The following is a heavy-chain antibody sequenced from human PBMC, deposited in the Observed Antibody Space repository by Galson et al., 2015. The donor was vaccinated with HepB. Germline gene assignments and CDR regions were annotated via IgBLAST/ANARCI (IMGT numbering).Heavy chain of an antibody. V-gene: IGHV3-21*01. CDR2: ISSSSGSI. Sequence: SLRLSCAASGFTFSTYSINWVRQAPGKGLEWVSSISSSSGSIYYADSVKGRFTVSRDNAKNSLYLQMNSLRAEDTAVYYCARDSPTTNSGRSDYWGQGTLVTVSS. D-gene: IGHD5-12*01. CDR3: ARDSPTTNSGRSDY. CDR1: GFTFSTYS. J-gene: IGHJ4*02.